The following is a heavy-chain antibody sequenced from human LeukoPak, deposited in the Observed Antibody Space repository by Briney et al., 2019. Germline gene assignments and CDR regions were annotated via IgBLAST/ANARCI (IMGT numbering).Heavy chain of an antibody. CDR3: ATTVTIVNVFDF. Sequence: GGSLRLSCAASGFTFSSYWMTWVRQAPGKGLECVANKNQDVSQKYFVESVKGRFTISRDNAKKLMYLQMNSLRAEDTAVYYCATTVTIVNVFDFWGQGTMVTVSS. D-gene: IGHD4-17*01. J-gene: IGHJ3*01. CDR2: KNQDVSQK. V-gene: IGHV3-7*01. CDR1: GFTFSSYW.